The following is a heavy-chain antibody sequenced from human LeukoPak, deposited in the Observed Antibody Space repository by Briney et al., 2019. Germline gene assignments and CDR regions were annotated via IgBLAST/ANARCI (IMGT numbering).Heavy chain of an antibody. Sequence: GRSLRLSCAASGFTFDDYAMHWVRQAPGKGLEWVSGISWDSGSIGYADSVKGRFTISRDNAKNSLYLQMNSLRAEDTALYYCAKDIGVSYGVADYWGQGTLVTVSS. J-gene: IGHJ4*02. CDR3: AKDIGVSYGVADY. D-gene: IGHD5-18*01. CDR2: ISWDSGSI. V-gene: IGHV3-9*01. CDR1: GFTFDDYA.